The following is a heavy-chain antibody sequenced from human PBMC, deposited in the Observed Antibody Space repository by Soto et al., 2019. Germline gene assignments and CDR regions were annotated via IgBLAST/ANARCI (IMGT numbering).Heavy chain of an antibody. CDR1: GGSISSGDYY. Sequence: PSETLSLTCTVSGGSISSGDYYWSWIRQPPGKGLEWIGYIYYSGSTYYNPSLKSRVTISVDTSKNQFSLKLSSVTAADTAVYYCAREIWFGELLLSWFDPWGQGTLVTVSS. CDR2: IYYSGST. CDR3: AREIWFGELLLSWFDP. D-gene: IGHD3-10*01. J-gene: IGHJ5*02. V-gene: IGHV4-30-4*01.